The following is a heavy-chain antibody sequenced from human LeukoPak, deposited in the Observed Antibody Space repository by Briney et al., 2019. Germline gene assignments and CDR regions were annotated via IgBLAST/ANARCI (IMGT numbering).Heavy chain of an antibody. CDR2: IKQDGSEK. V-gene: IGHV3-7*02. CDR3: ASGGPHYYDTSGYYGIDY. D-gene: IGHD3-22*01. Sequence: PGGSLRLSCAASGFAFSRYWMSWVRQAPGKGLEWVAHIKQDGSEKYYVDSVKGRFTISRDNAQNSLYLQMNSLRAEDTAVYYCASGGPHYYDTSGYYGIDYWGQGSLVTVSS. J-gene: IGHJ4*02. CDR1: GFAFSRYW.